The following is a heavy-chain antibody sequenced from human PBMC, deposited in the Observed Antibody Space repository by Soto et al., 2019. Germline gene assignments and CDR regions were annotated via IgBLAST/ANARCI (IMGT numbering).Heavy chain of an antibody. D-gene: IGHD2-21*02. CDR2: VSFDGKVT. CDR3: AREPYGDSQYFDY. Sequence: GGSLRLSCTGSGFTFNSLSLHWVRQGPDKGLEWVVVVSFDGKVTYYADSVKGRFTVSRDISKNTIYLQANSLRPEDTAVYYWAREPYGDSQYFDYWGQATPVTVS. J-gene: IGHJ4*02. V-gene: IGHV3-30*04. CDR1: GFTFNSLS.